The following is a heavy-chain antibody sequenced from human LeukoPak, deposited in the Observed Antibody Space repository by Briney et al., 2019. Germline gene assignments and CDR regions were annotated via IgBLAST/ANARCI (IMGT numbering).Heavy chain of an antibody. Sequence: ASVKVSCRASGYTFTSYGISWVRQAPGQGLEWMGWISAYNGNTNYAQKLQGRVTMTTDTSTSTAYMELRSLRSDDTAVYYCARDTIVVVPAAIPLNDAFDIWGQGTMVTVSS. CDR3: ARDTIVVVPAAIPLNDAFDI. D-gene: IGHD2-2*02. CDR2: ISAYNGNT. J-gene: IGHJ3*02. CDR1: GYTFTSYG. V-gene: IGHV1-18*01.